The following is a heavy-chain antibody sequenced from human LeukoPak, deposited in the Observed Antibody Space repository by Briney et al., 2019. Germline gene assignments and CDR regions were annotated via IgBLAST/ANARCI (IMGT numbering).Heavy chain of an antibody. J-gene: IGHJ4*02. Sequence: SETLSLTCTVSGGSISSYYWSWIRQPPGKGLEWIGYIYYSGSTNYNPSLKSRVTISVDTSKNQFSLKLSSVTAADTAVYYCARSKYYYDSSGYWGYWGQGTLVTVSS. CDR2: IYYSGST. CDR1: GGSISSYY. D-gene: IGHD3-22*01. V-gene: IGHV4-59*01. CDR3: ARSKYYYDSSGYWGY.